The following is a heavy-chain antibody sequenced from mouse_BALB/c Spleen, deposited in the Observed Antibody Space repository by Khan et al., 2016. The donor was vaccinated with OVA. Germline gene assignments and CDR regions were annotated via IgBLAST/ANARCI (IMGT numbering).Heavy chain of an antibody. CDR2: IWAGGST. J-gene: IGHJ2*01. CDR3: ARYKYRARY. Sequence: QVQLKQSGPGLVAPSQSLSITCTVSGYSLTRYGVHWVRQPPGKGLEWLGLIWAGGSTNYYWALMSRLSISIDNSKSLVFLIMNSLQTEDTALDYCARYKYRARYWGQGTTLTVSS. D-gene: IGHD3-3*01. CDR1: GYSLTRYG. V-gene: IGHV2-9*02.